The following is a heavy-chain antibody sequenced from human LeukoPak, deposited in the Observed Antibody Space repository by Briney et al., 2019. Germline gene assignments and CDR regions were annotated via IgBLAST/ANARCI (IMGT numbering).Heavy chain of an antibody. J-gene: IGHJ4*02. D-gene: IGHD6-6*01. CDR3: ASWGDQQLGGSYFDY. CDR2: INPNSGGT. Sequence: ASVKVSCKASGYTFTGYYMHWVRQAPGQGLEWMGWINPNSGGTNYAQKFQGRVTMTRDTSISIAYMELSRLRSDDTAVYYCASWGDQQLGGSYFDYWGQGTLVTVSS. CDR1: GYTFTGYY. V-gene: IGHV1-2*02.